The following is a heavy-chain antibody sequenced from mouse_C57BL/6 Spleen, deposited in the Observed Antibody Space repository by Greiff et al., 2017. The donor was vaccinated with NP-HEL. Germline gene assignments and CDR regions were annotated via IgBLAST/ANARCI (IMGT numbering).Heavy chain of an antibody. J-gene: IGHJ3*01. D-gene: IGHD3-1*01. CDR3: AREARATGFAY. CDR2: ISGGGGNT. Sequence: EVKVEESGGGLVKPGGSLKLSCAASGFTFSSYTMSWVRQTPEKRLEWVATISGGGGNTYYPDSVKGRFTISRDNAKNTLYLQMSSLRSEDTALYYCAREARATGFAYWGQGTLVTVSA. CDR1: GFTFSSYT. V-gene: IGHV5-9*01.